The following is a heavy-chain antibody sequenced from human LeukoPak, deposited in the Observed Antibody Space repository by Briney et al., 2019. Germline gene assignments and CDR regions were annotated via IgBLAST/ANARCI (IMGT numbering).Heavy chain of an antibody. J-gene: IGHJ4*02. V-gene: IGHV3-74*01. CDR2: INSDGSST. D-gene: IGHD3-22*01. Sequence: GGSLRLSCAASGFTFSSYWMHWVRQAPGKGLVWVSRINSDGSSTSYADSVKGRFTISRDNAKNTLYLQMNSLRAEDTAVCYCARARYYYDSSGYRAVYYFDYWGQGTLVTVSS. CDR3: ARARYYYDSSGYRAVYYFDY. CDR1: GFTFSSYW.